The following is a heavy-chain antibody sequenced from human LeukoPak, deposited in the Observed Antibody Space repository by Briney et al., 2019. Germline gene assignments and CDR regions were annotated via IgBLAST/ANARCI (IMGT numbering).Heavy chain of an antibody. D-gene: IGHD3-9*01. Sequence: GGSLRLSCAASGFTFSNAWMNWVRQAPGKGLEWVGRIKGKTDGGTTDYAAPVKGRFTISRDDSKNTLYLQMNSLKTEDTAVYYCTTRLRYFDWTIYDFDYWGQGTLVTVSS. V-gene: IGHV3-15*01. CDR1: GFTFSNAW. CDR2: IKGKTDGGTT. CDR3: TTRLRYFDWTIYDFDY. J-gene: IGHJ4*02.